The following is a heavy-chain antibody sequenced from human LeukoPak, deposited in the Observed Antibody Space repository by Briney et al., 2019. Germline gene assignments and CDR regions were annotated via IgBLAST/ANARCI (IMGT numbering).Heavy chain of an antibody. D-gene: IGHD3-10*01. Sequence: GGSLRLSCGVFGFTFRNYAMSWVRRAPGKGLEWVSAITGSADATYYADSVKGRFTVSRDNSKSTLHLQMNGLRAEDTALYYCVSVPGGYGIIYWGQGTPVIVSS. CDR3: VSVPGGYGIIY. J-gene: IGHJ4*02. CDR2: ITGSADAT. CDR1: GFTFRNYA. V-gene: IGHV3-23*01.